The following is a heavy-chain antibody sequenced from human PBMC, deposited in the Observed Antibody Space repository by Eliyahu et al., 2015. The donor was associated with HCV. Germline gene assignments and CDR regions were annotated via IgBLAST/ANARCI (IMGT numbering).Heavy chain of an antibody. J-gene: IGHJ4*02. CDR3: AEAGTATTFDY. CDR1: GGSISSSSYY. D-gene: IGHD1-14*01. V-gene: IGHV4-39*01. CDR2: LYYSGST. Sequence: QLQLQESGPGLVKPSETLSLTCTVSGGSISSSSYYWGWIRQPPGKGLEWIGSLYYSGSTYYNPSLKSRVTISVDTSKNQFSLKLTSVTAADTAVYYCAEAGTATTFDYWGQGTLVTVSS.